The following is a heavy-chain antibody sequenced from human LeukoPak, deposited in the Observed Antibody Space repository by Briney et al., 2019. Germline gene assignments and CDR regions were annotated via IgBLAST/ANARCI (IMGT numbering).Heavy chain of an antibody. CDR2: ISSTSLYL. Sequence: GSLRLSCEASGFTFSSYSMVWIRQAPGEGLEWVASISSTSLYLYYADSVQGRFIISRDNANSSVYLQMHSLRADDTAVYFCARGVRKVLKFIDFWGPGTMVTVSS. J-gene: IGHJ4*02. D-gene: IGHD3-10*01. CDR3: ARGVRKVLKFIDF. CDR1: GFTFSSYS. V-gene: IGHV3-21*01.